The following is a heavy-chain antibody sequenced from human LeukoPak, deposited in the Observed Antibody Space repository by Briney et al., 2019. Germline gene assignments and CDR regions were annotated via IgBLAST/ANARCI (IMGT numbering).Heavy chain of an antibody. D-gene: IGHD3-16*01. V-gene: IGHV4-59*08. CDR1: GGSTSSYY. Sequence: SETLSLTCNVSGGSTSSYYWSWVQQSPGKGLEWIGYSYYSGSTSYNPSLESRVTLSVDTSKDLFFLILTSVTAADTAIYYCTRHTASYGDAFDVWGQGTMVTVS. CDR2: SYYSGST. J-gene: IGHJ3*01. CDR3: TRHTASYGDAFDV.